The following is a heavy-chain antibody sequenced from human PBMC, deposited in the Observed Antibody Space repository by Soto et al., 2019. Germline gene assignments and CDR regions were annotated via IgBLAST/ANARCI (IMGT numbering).Heavy chain of an antibody. Sequence: EVQLLESGRGLVQPGGSLRLSCEASGFTFSSSAMSWVRQAPGKGLEWVSSISNSGGSTYYADSVKGRFTISRDNSKNTLYLQMNGLQAEDTAVYYCAKGCGGDCYSGVQYWGQGTLVTVSS. CDR3: AKGCGGDCYSGVQY. CDR2: ISNSGGST. CDR1: GFTFSSSA. D-gene: IGHD2-21*02. J-gene: IGHJ4*02. V-gene: IGHV3-23*01.